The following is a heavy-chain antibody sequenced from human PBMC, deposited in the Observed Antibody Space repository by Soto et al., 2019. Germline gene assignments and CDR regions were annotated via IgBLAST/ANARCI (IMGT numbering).Heavy chain of an antibody. V-gene: IGHV3-23*01. J-gene: IGHJ3*02. CDR2: ISGSGGST. Sequence: PGGSQRLSCTASGFTFRSYAMSWVRQAPGKGLEWVSAISGSGGSTYYADSVKGRFTISRDNSKNTLYLQMNSLRAEDTAVYYCAKDSRIGNGDPNDAFDIWGQGTMVTVSS. CDR3: AKDSRIGNGDPNDAFDI. D-gene: IGHD4-17*01. CDR1: GFTFRSYA.